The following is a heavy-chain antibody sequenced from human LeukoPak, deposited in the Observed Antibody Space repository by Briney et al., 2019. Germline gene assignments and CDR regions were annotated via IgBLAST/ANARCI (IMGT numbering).Heavy chain of an antibody. D-gene: IGHD1-26*01. V-gene: IGHV3-9*03. J-gene: IGHJ4*02. CDR1: GFTFGDYA. CDR3: AKASLVGATYYFDY. CDR2: ISWNSGSI. Sequence: GRSLRLSCAASGFTFGDYAMHWVRQAPGKGLEWVSGISWNSGSIGYADSVKGRFTISRDNAKNSLYLQMNSLRAEDMALYYCAKASLVGATYYFDYWGQGTLVTVSS.